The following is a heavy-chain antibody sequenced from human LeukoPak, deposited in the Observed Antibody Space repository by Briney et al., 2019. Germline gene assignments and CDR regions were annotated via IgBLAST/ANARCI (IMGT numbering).Heavy chain of an antibody. CDR1: GFTFSSYG. V-gene: IGHV3-30*02. CDR2: IRYDGSNK. J-gene: IGHJ5*02. D-gene: IGHD3-10*01. Sequence: GGSLRLSCAASGFTFSSYGMHRVRQAPGKGLEWVAFIRYDGSNKYYADSVKGRFTISRDNSKNTLYLQMNSLRAEDKAVYYCARGGVLLWFGELSWFDPWGQGTLVTVSS. CDR3: ARGGVLLWFGELSWFDP.